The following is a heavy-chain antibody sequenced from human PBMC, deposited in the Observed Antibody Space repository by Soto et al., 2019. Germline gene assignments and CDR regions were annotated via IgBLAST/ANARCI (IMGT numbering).Heavy chain of an antibody. J-gene: IGHJ4*02. CDR1: GGSISSSSYY. CDR2: IYYSGST. CDR3: ARPVLGEWLFDY. D-gene: IGHD3-3*01. Sequence: SETLSLTCTVSGGSISSSSYYWGWIRQPPGKGLEWIGSIYYSGSTYYNPSLKSRVTISVDTSKNQFSLKLSSVTAADTAVYYCARPVLGEWLFDYWGQGTLVTVSS. V-gene: IGHV4-39*01.